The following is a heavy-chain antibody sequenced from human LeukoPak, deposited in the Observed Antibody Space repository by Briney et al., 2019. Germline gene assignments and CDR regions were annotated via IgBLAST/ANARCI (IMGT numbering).Heavy chain of an antibody. Sequence: GGSLRLSCAASGFTFSSSAMHWVRQAPGKGLEWVAVISYDGSNKYYADSVKGRFTISRDNSKNTLYLQMNSLRAEDTAVYYCARNYDVVVVAATPDYWGQGTLVTAS. CDR2: ISYDGSNK. V-gene: IGHV3-30-3*01. D-gene: IGHD2-15*01. CDR3: ARNYDVVVVAATPDY. J-gene: IGHJ4*02. CDR1: GFTFSSSA.